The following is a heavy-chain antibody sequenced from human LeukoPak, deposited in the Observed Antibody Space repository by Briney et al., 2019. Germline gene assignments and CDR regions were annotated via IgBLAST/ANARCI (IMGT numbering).Heavy chain of an antibody. CDR1: GDSISSSSSY. CDR2: IYSGGST. J-gene: IGHJ4*02. CDR3: ESHNYGKAYFDY. Sequence: GTLSLTCTVSGDSISSSSSYWGWIRQPPGKGLEWVSVIYSGGSTYYADSVKGRFTISRDNSKNTLHLQMNNLRAEDTAVYYCESHNYGKAYFDYWGQGSLVTVSS. V-gene: IGHV3-53*01. D-gene: IGHD5-18*01.